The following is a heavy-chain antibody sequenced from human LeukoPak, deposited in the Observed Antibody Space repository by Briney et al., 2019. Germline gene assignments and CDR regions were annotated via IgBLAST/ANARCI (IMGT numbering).Heavy chain of an antibody. Sequence: SETLSLTCAVYGGSFSGYYWSWIRQPPGKGLEWIGEINHSGSTNYNPSLKSRVTISVDTSKNQFSLKLSFVTAADTAVYYCARGEGNWFDPWGQGTLVTVSS. CDR1: GGSFSGYY. V-gene: IGHV4-34*01. CDR3: ARGEGNWFDP. J-gene: IGHJ5*02. CDR2: INHSGST.